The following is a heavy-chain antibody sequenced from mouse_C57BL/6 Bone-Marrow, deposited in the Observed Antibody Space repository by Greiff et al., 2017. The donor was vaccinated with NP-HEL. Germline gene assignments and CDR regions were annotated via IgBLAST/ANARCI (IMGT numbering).Heavy chain of an antibody. CDR1: GFNIKNTY. CDR3: ARPYYYCSYFDY. D-gene: IGHD1-1*01. CDR2: IDPANGNT. J-gene: IGHJ2*01. Sequence: EVQLQQSVAELVRPGASVKFSCTASGFNIKNTYMPWVKQRPEQGLEWIGRIDPANGNTKYAPKFQGQATITADTSTNTSYLQLSSLTSEDTTIYYCARPYYYCSYFDYWGQGTTLTVSS. V-gene: IGHV14-3*01.